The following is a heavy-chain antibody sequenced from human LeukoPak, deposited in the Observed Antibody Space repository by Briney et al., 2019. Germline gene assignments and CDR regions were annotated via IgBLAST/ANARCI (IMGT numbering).Heavy chain of an antibody. J-gene: IGHJ4*02. V-gene: IGHV3-48*01. D-gene: IGHD4-17*01. CDR2: ISSSSSTI. CDR3: ASPPWETTVTRGGEY. CDR1: GFTFSSYS. Sequence: GGSLRLSCAASGFTFSSYSMNWVRQAPAKRLGMGSYISSSSSTIYYADSVKDRFTISRDNAKNSLSLQMNSLRAEDTAVYYCASPPWETTVTRGGEYWGQGTLVTVSS.